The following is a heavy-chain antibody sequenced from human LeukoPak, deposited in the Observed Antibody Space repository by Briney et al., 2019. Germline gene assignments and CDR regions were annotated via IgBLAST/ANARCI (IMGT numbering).Heavy chain of an antibody. V-gene: IGHV3-43D*03. J-gene: IGHJ4*02. CDR3: AKDSSGSIDH. Sequence: GGSLRLSCAASGFTFEDYGMHWVRQGPGKGLEWVSLISWDGVNTYYGDSVKGRFTVSRDNSKASLYLQMNGLTDEDTAFYFCAKDSSGSIDHWGQGTLVTVSS. D-gene: IGHD3-22*01. CDR2: ISWDGVNT. CDR1: GFTFEDYG.